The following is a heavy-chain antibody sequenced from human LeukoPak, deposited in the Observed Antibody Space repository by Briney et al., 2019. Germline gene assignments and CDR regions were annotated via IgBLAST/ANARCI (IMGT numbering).Heavy chain of an antibody. Sequence: QSGGSLRLSCAASGFTFSSYSMNWVRQAPGKGLEWVSGISWNSGSIGYADSVKGRFTISRDNAKNSLYLQMNSLRAEDTALYYCAKDSYDSSGFDYWGQGTLVTVSS. CDR2: ISWNSGSI. J-gene: IGHJ4*02. CDR3: AKDSYDSSGFDY. CDR1: GFTFSSYS. V-gene: IGHV3-9*01. D-gene: IGHD3-22*01.